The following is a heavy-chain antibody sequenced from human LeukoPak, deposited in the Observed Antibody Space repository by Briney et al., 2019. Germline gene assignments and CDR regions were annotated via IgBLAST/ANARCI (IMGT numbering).Heavy chain of an antibody. CDR1: GFTFSSYS. J-gene: IGHJ4*02. D-gene: IGHD6-13*01. CDR2: ISSSSSYI. CDR3: AGDAGVKQQLAIIDY. V-gene: IGHV3-21*01. Sequence: PGGSLRLSCAASGFTFSSYSMNWVRQAPGKGLEWVSSISSSSSYIYYADSVKGRFTISRDNAKNSLYLQMNSLRAEDTAVYYCAGDAGVKQQLAIIDYWGQGTLVTVSS.